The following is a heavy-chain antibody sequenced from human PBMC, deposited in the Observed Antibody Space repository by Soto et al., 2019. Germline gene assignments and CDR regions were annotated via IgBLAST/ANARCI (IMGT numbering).Heavy chain of an antibody. CDR1: SDSISSYY. Sequence: SETLSLTCTVSSDSISSYYWSWIRQPPGKRLEWIGYISYSGGTDYNPSLKSRVTISGDTSKNQFSLKVSSVTAADTAVYYCARGTSWQLPFDYWGQGTLVTVPQ. CDR2: ISYSGGT. J-gene: IGHJ4*02. D-gene: IGHD6-13*01. CDR3: ARGTSWQLPFDY. V-gene: IGHV4-59*01.